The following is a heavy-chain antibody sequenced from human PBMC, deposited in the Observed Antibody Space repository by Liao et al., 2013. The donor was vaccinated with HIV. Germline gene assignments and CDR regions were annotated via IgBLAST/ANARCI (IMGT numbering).Heavy chain of an antibody. CDR2: IYTSGST. CDR1: GGSISSGSYY. Sequence: QVQLQESGPGLVKPSQTLSLTCTVSGGSISSGSYYWSWIRQPAGKGLEWIGRIYTSGSTNYNPSLKSRVTISVDTSKNQFSLKLSSVTAADTAVYYCAREGTYYDFWSGYYADYWYFDLWAVAPWSLSPQ. V-gene: IGHV4-61*02. D-gene: IGHD3-3*01. CDR3: AREGTYYDFWSGYYADYWYFDL. J-gene: IGHJ2*01.